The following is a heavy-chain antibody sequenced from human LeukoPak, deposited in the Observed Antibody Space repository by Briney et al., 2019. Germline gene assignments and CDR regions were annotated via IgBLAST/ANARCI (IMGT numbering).Heavy chain of an antibody. CDR3: ARGGPLWSAYYYYYMDV. CDR1: GGSISGTDYY. V-gene: IGHV4-61*08. CDR2: IYYSGST. D-gene: IGHD3-10*01. J-gene: IGHJ6*03. Sequence: SETLSLTCTVSGGSISGTDYYWGWLRQTPGEGLEWIGYIYYSGSTNYNPSLKSRVTISVDTSKNQFSLKLSSVTAADTAVYYCARGGPLWSAYYYYYMDVWGKGTTVTVSS.